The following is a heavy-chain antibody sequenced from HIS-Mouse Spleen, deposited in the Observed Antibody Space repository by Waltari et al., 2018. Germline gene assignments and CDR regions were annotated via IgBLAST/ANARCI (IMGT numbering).Heavy chain of an antibody. Sequence: EVQLVESGGGLVQPGGSLRLSCAASGFTFSSYSMNWVRQAPGKGLEGVSYISSSRSTIYYADSVKGRFTISRDNAKNALYLQMNSLRAEDTAVYYCARGASGSYYLVSVSDYWGQGTLVTVSS. J-gene: IGHJ4*02. D-gene: IGHD1-26*01. V-gene: IGHV3-48*01. CDR2: ISSSRSTI. CDR1: GFTFSSYS. CDR3: ARGASGSYYLVSVSDY.